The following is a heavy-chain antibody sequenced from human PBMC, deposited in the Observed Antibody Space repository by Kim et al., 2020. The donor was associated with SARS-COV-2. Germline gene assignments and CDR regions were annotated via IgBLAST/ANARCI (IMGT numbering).Heavy chain of an antibody. D-gene: IGHD3-3*01. CDR1: GFTFSDYY. Sequence: GGSLRLSCAASGFTFSDYYMNWIRQTPGKGLEWVSYISSSGSTIFYADSVKGRFTISRDNARNALFLQMNSLRAEDTPVYYCARDRSSITVVGVVTYYGMDVWGQGTTVTVSS. V-gene: IGHV3-11*01. J-gene: IGHJ6*02. CDR2: ISSSGSTI. CDR3: ARDRSSITVVGVVTYYGMDV.